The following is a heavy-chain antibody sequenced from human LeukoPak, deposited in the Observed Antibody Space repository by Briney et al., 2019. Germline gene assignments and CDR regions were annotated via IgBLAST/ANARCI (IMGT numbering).Heavy chain of an antibody. CDR2: ISSSSTTI. V-gene: IGHV3-48*01. CDR1: GFSFSRYT. D-gene: IGHD6-13*01. CDR3: ALIAVDWQQPFDY. Sequence: GGSPRLSCAASGFSFSRYTMSWVRQAPGKGLEWISYISSSSTTIKYADSVKGRFIISRDNAKNSVYLQMNSLRAEDTAVYYCALIAVDWQQPFDYWGQGTLVTVSS. J-gene: IGHJ4*02.